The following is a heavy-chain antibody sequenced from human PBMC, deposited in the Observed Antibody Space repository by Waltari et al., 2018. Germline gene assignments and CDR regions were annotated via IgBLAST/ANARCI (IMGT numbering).Heavy chain of an antibody. CDR3: ASSFYSSSWYGYFQH. Sequence: QVQLQESGPGLAKPSETLSLTCTVSGGSISSYYWSWIRQPPGKGLEWIGYIYYSGSTNYNPSLKSRVTISVDTSKNQFSLKLSSVTAADTAVYYCASSFYSSSWYGYFQHWGQGTLVTVSS. J-gene: IGHJ1*01. V-gene: IGHV4-59*01. CDR1: GGSISSYY. CDR2: IYYSGST. D-gene: IGHD6-13*01.